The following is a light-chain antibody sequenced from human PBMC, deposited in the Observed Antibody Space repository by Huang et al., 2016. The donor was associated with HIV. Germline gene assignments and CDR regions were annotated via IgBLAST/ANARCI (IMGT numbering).Light chain of an antibody. CDR1: QGISSY. CDR3: HQLYSYPLT. V-gene: IGKV1-9*01. J-gene: IGKJ4*01. Sequence: IQLTQSPSSLSASAEDRVTITCRASQGISSYLAWYQQKPGKAPNLLIYSVSTLQSGVPTRVSGSGSGTDFTLTISRLQAEDFANYDCHQLYSYPLTFGGGTKIEMK. CDR2: SVS.